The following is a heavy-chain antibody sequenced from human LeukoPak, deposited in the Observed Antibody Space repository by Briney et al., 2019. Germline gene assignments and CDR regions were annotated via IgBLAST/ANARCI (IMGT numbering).Heavy chain of an antibody. CDR1: GGSFSGYY. CDR2: INHSGST. D-gene: IGHD3-10*01. V-gene: IGHV4-34*01. Sequence: PSETLSLTCAVYGGSFSGYYWSWIRQPPGKGLEWIGEINHSGSTNYNPSLKSRVTISVDTSKNQFSLKLSSVTAADTAVYYCARASLWFGDPPDYWGQGTLVTVSS. CDR3: ARASLWFGDPPDY. J-gene: IGHJ4*02.